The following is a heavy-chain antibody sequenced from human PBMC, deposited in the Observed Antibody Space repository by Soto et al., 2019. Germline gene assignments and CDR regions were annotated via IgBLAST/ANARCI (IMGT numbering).Heavy chain of an antibody. J-gene: IGHJ4*02. CDR1: GFTFSSYS. CDR2: ISSSSSYI. D-gene: IGHD6-6*01. V-gene: IGHV3-21*01. Sequence: EVQLVESGGGLVKPGGSLRLSCAASGFTFSSYSMNWVRQAPGKGLEWVSSISSSSSYIYYADSVKGRFTISRDNAKNSLYLQMNSLRAEETAVYYCARDNLSYSSSLPYHYYWGQGTLVTVSS. CDR3: ARDNLSYSSSLPYHYY.